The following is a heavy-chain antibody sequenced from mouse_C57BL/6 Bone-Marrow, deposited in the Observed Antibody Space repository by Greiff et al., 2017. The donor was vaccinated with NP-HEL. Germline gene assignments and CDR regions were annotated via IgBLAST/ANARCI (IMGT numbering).Heavy chain of an antibody. CDR2: IHPNSGST. CDR3: AREAAYYSNYGFSWFAY. V-gene: IGHV1-64*01. CDR1: GYTFTSYW. J-gene: IGHJ3*01. Sequence: QVQLQQPGAELVKPGASVKLSCKASGYTFTSYWMHWVKQRPGQGLEWIGMIHPNSGSTNYNEKFKSKATLTVDTSSSTAYMQLSSLTSEDSAVYYCAREAAYYSNYGFSWFAYWGQGTLVTVSA. D-gene: IGHD2-5*01.